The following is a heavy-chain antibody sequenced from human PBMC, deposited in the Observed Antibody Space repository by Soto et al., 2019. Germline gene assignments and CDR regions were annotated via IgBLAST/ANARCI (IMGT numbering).Heavy chain of an antibody. CDR3: VRGPNSGSFDI. Sequence: ASVKVSCKASGYPFAIYFIHWVRQAPGERLEWMGWIDTGRGNTQYPQKFQGRVTITRDTPASTVYMELSSLRSEDTAVYYCVRGPNSGSFDIWGQGTLVTVSS. J-gene: IGHJ3*02. CDR1: GYPFAIYF. D-gene: IGHD5-12*01. V-gene: IGHV1-3*04. CDR2: IDTGRGNT.